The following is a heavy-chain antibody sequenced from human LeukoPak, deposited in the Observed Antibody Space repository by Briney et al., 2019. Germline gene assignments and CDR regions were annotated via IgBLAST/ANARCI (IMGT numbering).Heavy chain of an antibody. CDR1: GFTFSSYG. CDR3: AKDNGRWELLLDY. D-gene: IGHD1-26*01. Sequence: PGRSLRLSCAASGFTFSSYGMHGVRQAPGKGLEWVAVISYDGSNKYYADSVKGRFTISRDNSKNTLYLQMNSLRAEDTAVYYCAKDNGRWELLLDYWGQGTLVTVFS. J-gene: IGHJ4*02. V-gene: IGHV3-30*18. CDR2: ISYDGSNK.